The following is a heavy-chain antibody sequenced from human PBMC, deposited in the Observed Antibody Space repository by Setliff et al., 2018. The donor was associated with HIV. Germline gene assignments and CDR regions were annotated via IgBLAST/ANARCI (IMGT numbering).Heavy chain of an antibody. CDR2: IYSTGTT. CDR1: GQSITSGRYF. V-gene: IGHV4-31*03. D-gene: IGHD3-16*01. Sequence: SETLSLTCTVSGQSITSGRYFWSWIRQHPGKGLEWLGYIYSTGTTYYNPSLQSRVSISLDTSKNQFSLNLNSVTAADSAIFYCARGGRKGLADYWGQGTRVTVS. CDR3: ARGGRKGLADY. J-gene: IGHJ4*02.